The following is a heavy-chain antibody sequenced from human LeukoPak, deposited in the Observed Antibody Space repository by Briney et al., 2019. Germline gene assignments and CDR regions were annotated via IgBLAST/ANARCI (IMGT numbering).Heavy chain of an antibody. V-gene: IGHV4-59*08. CDR1: GGSISGYY. Sequence: SGTLSLTCTVSGGSISGYYWSWIRQPPGKGLEWIGYIYYSGSTNYNPSLKSRVTISVDTSKNQFSLKLSSVTAADTAVYYCARHWMGSSWVFGAFDIWGQGTMVTVSS. D-gene: IGHD6-13*01. CDR3: ARHWMGSSWVFGAFDI. CDR2: IYYSGST. J-gene: IGHJ3*02.